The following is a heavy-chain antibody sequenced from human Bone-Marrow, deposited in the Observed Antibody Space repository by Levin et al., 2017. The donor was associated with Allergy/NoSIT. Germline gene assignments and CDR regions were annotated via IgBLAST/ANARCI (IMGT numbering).Heavy chain of an antibody. Sequence: ASVKVSCKASGYTFTGYYMHWVRQAPGQGLEWMGWINPNSGGTNYAQKFQGRVTMTRDTSISTAYMELSRLRSDDTAVYYCARDFCSGGSCYSFDAFDIWGQGTMVTVSS. D-gene: IGHD2-15*01. J-gene: IGHJ3*02. V-gene: IGHV1-2*02. CDR1: GYTFTGYY. CDR3: ARDFCSGGSCYSFDAFDI. CDR2: INPNSGGT.